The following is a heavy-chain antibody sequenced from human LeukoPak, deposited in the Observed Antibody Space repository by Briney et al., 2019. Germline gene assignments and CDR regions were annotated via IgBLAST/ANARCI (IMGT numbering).Heavy chain of an antibody. CDR2: INSDGINT. CDR1: GFTFSNYW. J-gene: IGHJ4*02. CDR3: AKGPRSGSYMGY. V-gene: IGHV3-74*01. D-gene: IGHD1-26*01. Sequence: GGSLRLSCAASGFTFSNYWMHWVRQAPGKGLVWVSRINSDGINTSYADSVKGRFTISRDNSKNTLYLQMNSLRAEDTAVYYCAKGPRSGSYMGYWGQGTLVTVSS.